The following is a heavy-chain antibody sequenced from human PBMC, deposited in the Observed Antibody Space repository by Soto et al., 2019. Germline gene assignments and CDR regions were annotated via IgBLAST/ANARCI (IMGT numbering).Heavy chain of an antibody. CDR1: GFTFSSYG. CDR3: SKDQEDRTTVETPAWFDP. CDR2: ISYDGSNK. J-gene: IGHJ5*02. V-gene: IGHV3-30*18. Sequence: RLSCAASGFTFSSYGMHWVRQAPGKGLERVAVISYDGSNKYYADSVKGRFTISRDNSKNTRSLQMNSLRAETTAGYYCSKDQEDRTTVETPAWFDPWGQGTLVTVSS. D-gene: IGHD4-4*01.